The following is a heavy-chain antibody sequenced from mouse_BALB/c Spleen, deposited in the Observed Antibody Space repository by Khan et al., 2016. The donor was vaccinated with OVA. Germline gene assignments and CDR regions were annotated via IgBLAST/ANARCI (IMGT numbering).Heavy chain of an antibody. D-gene: IGHD1-1*01. V-gene: IGHV1S135*01. CDR3: ALIYHYGSGFDY. CDR2: IDPYTGGT. Sequence: VQLQQSGPELVKPGASVKVSCKASGYSFTDYNMFWVKQSLGKTLEWIGYIDPYTGGTNSNQKFMGRATLTVDKSSSTAFMHLNSLTSGDSAVYYCALIYHYGSGFDYWGQGTTLTVSS. J-gene: IGHJ2*01. CDR1: GYSFTDYN.